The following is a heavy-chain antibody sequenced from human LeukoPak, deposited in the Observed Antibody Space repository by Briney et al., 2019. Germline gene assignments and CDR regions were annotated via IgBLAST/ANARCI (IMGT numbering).Heavy chain of an antibody. Sequence: WETLSLTCTVSGGSISSSSYYWGWIRQPPGKGLEWIGSIYYSGSTYYNPSLKSRVTISVDTSKNQFSLKMRSVTAADTAVYFCARARYTNGAARNNWFDPWGQGTLVTVSS. J-gene: IGHJ5*02. CDR1: GGSISSSSYY. CDR3: ARARYTNGAARNNWFDP. V-gene: IGHV4-39*07. CDR2: IYYSGST. D-gene: IGHD2-8*01.